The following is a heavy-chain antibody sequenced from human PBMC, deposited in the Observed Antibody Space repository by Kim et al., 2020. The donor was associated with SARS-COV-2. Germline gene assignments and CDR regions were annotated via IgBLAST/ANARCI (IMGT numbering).Heavy chain of an antibody. Sequence: YSPSFGGQVTISADKSTPTAYLQWSSLKASDTAMYYCARSAGPYDYYFDYWGQGTLVTVSS. D-gene: IGHD3-16*01. V-gene: IGHV5-51*01. J-gene: IGHJ4*02. CDR3: ARSAGPYDYYFDY.